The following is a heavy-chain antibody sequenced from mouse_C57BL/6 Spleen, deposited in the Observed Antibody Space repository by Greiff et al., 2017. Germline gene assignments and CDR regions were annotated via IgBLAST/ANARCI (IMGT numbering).Heavy chain of an antibody. D-gene: IGHD4-1*01. Sequence: EVMLVESGGGLVKPGGSLKLSCAASGFTFSSYTMSWVRQTLEKRLEWVATISGGGGNTYYPDSVKGRFTISRDNAKNTLYLQMSSLRSEDTALYYCAREGLTGTLYYAMDYWGKGTSVTVSS. CDR3: AREGLTGTLYYAMDY. CDR1: GFTFSSYT. J-gene: IGHJ4*01. V-gene: IGHV5-9*01. CDR2: ISGGGGNT.